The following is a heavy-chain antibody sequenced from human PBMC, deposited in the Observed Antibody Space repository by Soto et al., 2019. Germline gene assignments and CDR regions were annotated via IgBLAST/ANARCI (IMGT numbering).Heavy chain of an antibody. Sequence: AVKVSCKSSGGTFSSYAISWVRQAPGQGLEWMGGIIPIFGTANYAQKFQGRVTITADESTSTAYMELSSLRSEDTAVYYCARAVVVPAADYYYYGMDGWCQGTTDPV. CDR3: ARAVVVPAADYYYYGMDG. D-gene: IGHD2-2*01. CDR1: GGTFSSYA. J-gene: IGHJ6*02. V-gene: IGHV1-69*13. CDR2: IIPIFGTA.